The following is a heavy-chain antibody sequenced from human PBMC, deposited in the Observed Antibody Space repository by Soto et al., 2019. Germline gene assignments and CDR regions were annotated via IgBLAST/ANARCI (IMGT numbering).Heavy chain of an antibody. D-gene: IGHD2-2*01. Sequence: QVQLQQWGAGLLKPSETLSLTCAVYGGSFSGYYWSWIRQPPGKGLEWIGEINHSGSTNYNPSLKSRVTKSVNTSKNQFSLKLSSVTAADTAVYYCARYRKHQLLPFDYWGQGTLVTVSS. CDR3: ARYRKHQLLPFDY. J-gene: IGHJ4*02. CDR1: GGSFSGYY. CDR2: INHSGST. V-gene: IGHV4-34*01.